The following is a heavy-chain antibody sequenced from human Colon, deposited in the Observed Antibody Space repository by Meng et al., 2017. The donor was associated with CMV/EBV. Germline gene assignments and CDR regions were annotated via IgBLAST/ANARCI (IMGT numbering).Heavy chain of an antibody. CDR1: GFTLSNYW. CDR2: IKEDGSEK. V-gene: IGHV3-7*01. Sequence: GESLVISCAASGFTLSNYWMTLLRQAPGRGLELVAHIKEDGSEKYFVGSVKGRFTISRDNAKNSLYLQMNSLRAEDTAVYYCARDPFIKAFDIWGQGTMVTVSS. CDR3: ARDPFIKAFDI. J-gene: IGHJ3*02.